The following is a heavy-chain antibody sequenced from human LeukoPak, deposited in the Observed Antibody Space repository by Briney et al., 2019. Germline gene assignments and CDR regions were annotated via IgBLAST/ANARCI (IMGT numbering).Heavy chain of an antibody. V-gene: IGHV3-23*01. J-gene: IGHJ4*02. CDR1: GFTFSNYA. CDR2: ISPSNISS. CDR3: ARKAVIAARPSPADY. Sequence: GGSLRLSCAASGFTFSNYAISWVRQAPGKGLEWVSSISPSNISSYYADSVRGRFTISRDNSKNTLYLQMNSLRAEDTAVYYCARKAVIAARPSPADYWGQGTLVTVSS. D-gene: IGHD6-6*01.